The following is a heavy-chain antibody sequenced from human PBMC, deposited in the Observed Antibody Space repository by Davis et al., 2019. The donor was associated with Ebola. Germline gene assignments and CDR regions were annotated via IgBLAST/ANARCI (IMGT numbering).Heavy chain of an antibody. Sequence: PGGSLRLSCEASGFIVSDNYMSWVRQAPGKGPEWVSVFYRDDRTYYADSVKGRFTISRDSSKNVLYLQMHSLRAEDTAVYYCARHINGDFWYFDLWGRGTLVTVSS. D-gene: IGHD4-17*01. CDR2: FYRDDRT. V-gene: IGHV3-53*01. CDR1: GFIVSDNY. J-gene: IGHJ2*01. CDR3: ARHINGDFWYFDL.